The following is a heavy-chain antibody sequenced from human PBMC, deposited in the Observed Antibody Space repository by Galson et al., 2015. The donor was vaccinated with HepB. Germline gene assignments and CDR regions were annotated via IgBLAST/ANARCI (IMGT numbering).Heavy chain of an antibody. V-gene: IGHV3-23*01. CDR3: AREWRADRPRVWDAFDI. Sequence: SLRLSCAASGFIFSAFDMNWVRQAPGKGPEWVSNIHTSGDRTYYADSVQGRFTISRDNSENTLYLQMNSLRAEDTAVYYCAREWRADRPRVWDAFDIWGQGTMVTVSS. CDR1: GFIFSAFD. D-gene: IGHD6-13*01. J-gene: IGHJ3*02. CDR2: IHTSGDRT.